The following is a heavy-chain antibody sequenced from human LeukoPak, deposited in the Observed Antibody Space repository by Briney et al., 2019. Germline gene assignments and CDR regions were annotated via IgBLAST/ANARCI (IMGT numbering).Heavy chain of an antibody. CDR1: GDSFTSNTAS. CDR3: ARYFDY. Sequence: SQTLSLTCAISGDSFTSNTASWNWLRPSQWIDFVWVVSTNCRTKWYYDSAVSVTSRITINPDTSRTQYSLQLNSVTPEDTGVYYCARYFDYWGQGTLVTVSS. V-gene: IGHV6-1*01. J-gene: IGHJ4*02. CDR2: TNCRTKWYY.